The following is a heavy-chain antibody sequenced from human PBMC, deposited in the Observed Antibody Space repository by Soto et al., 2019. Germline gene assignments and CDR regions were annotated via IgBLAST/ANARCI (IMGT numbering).Heavy chain of an antibody. Sequence: ASVKVSCKASCYTFTSYGISWVRQAPGQGLEWMGWISAYNGNTNYAQKLQGRVTMTTDTSTSTAYMELRSLRSDDTAVYYCARERLRFLEWLLSPLDYYGMDVWGQGTTVTVSS. CDR1: CYTFTSYG. CDR3: ARERLRFLEWLLSPLDYYGMDV. D-gene: IGHD3-3*01. V-gene: IGHV1-18*04. J-gene: IGHJ6*02. CDR2: ISAYNGNT.